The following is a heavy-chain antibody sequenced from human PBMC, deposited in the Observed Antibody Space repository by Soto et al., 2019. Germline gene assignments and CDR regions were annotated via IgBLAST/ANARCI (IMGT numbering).Heavy chain of an antibody. D-gene: IGHD6-19*01. V-gene: IGHV1-69*13. CDR3: AKVRYSSPMGYYYGMDV. CDR2: IIPIFGTA. CDR1: GGTFSSYA. J-gene: IGHJ6*02. Sequence: SVKVSCKASGGTFSSYAISWVRQAPGQGLEWMGGIIPIFGTANYAQKFQGRVTITADESTSTAYLEVSNLRSEDTAVYYCAKVRYSSPMGYYYGMDVWGQGTAVTVSS.